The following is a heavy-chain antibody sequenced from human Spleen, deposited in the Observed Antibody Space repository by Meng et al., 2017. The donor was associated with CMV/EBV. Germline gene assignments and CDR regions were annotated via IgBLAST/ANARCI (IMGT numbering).Heavy chain of an antibody. CDR1: GFTFSSYS. Sequence: GESLKISCAASGFTFSSYSMNWVRQAPGKGLEWVSSISSSSTYIYYADSVKGRFTISRDNAKNSLYLQMNSLRAEDTAVYYCARSETLNYFDYWGQGPLVTVSS. D-gene: IGHD4-23*01. CDR3: ARSETLNYFDY. CDR2: ISSSSTYI. V-gene: IGHV3-21*01. J-gene: IGHJ4*02.